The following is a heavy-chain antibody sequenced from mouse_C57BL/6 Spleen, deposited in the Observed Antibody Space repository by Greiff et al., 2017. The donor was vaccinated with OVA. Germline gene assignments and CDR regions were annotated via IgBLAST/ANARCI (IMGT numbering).Heavy chain of an antibody. CDR3: ARRTTVEGYWYFEG. CDR1: GYTFTDYY. Sequence: EVKLQESGPVLVKPGASVKMSCKASGYTFTDYYMNWVKQSHGKSLEWIGVINPYNGGTSYNQKFKGKATLTVDKSSSTAYLELSRLTSEDSAVYCCARRTTVEGYWYFEGWGTGTTVTVSS. D-gene: IGHD1-1*01. V-gene: IGHV1-19*01. CDR2: INPYNGGT. J-gene: IGHJ1*03.